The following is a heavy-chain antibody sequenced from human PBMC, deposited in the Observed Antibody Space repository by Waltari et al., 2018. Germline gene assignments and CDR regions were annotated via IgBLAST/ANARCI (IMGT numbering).Heavy chain of an antibody. V-gene: IGHV3-23*01. Sequence: EVQLLESGGGLVQPGVSLRLSCAASGFTFSSYAMSWVRQAPGKGLEWVSAISGSGGSTYYADSVKGRFTISRDNSKNTLYLQMNSLRAEDTAVYYCAKDGLREIFGVVITEGHDYWGQGTLVTVSS. D-gene: IGHD3-3*01. CDR2: ISGSGGST. J-gene: IGHJ4*02. CDR1: GFTFSSYA. CDR3: AKDGLREIFGVVITEGHDY.